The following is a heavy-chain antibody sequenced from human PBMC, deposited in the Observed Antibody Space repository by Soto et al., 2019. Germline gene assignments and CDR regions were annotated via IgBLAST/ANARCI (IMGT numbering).Heavy chain of an antibody. D-gene: IGHD1-7*01. Sequence: EVQLVESGGGLVQPGGSLRLSCAASGFTFSTYWMHWVRQPPGKGLEWVSRINNDGSNTAYADSVKGRFTISRDNAQSTLYLPMNSLRAEDTAVYYCARDPLIGTTDYGLDVWGQGTTVSVSS. V-gene: IGHV3-74*01. CDR1: GFTFSTYW. CDR2: INNDGSNT. J-gene: IGHJ6*02. CDR3: ARDPLIGTTDYGLDV.